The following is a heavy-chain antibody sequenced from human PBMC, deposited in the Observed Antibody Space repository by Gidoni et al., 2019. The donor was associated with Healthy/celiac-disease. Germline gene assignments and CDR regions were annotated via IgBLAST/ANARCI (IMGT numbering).Heavy chain of an antibody. CDR1: GGSISSGGYY. Sequence: QVQLQESGPGLVKPSQTLSLTCTVPGGSISSGGYYWSWIRQHPGKGLEWIGYLDYIGSTYYNPSLKSRVTISVDTSKNQFSLKLSSVTAADTAVYYCARDAPMITFGGVVWGQGTLVTVSS. CDR2: LDYIGST. CDR3: ARDAPMITFGGVV. V-gene: IGHV4-31*03. D-gene: IGHD3-16*01. J-gene: IGHJ4*02.